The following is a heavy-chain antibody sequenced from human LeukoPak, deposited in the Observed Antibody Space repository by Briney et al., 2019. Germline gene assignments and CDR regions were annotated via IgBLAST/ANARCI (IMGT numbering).Heavy chain of an antibody. Sequence: PGGSLRLSCAASGFTFSGYWMSWVRQAPGKGLEWVANIKQDGSEKYYVDSVKGRFTISRDNAKNSLYLQMNSLRAEDTAVYYCARVMPYCSSTSCYTGVGGAFDIWGQGTMVTVSS. J-gene: IGHJ3*02. D-gene: IGHD2-2*02. CDR3: ARVMPYCSSTSCYTGVGGAFDI. V-gene: IGHV3-7*01. CDR2: IKQDGSEK. CDR1: GFTFSGYW.